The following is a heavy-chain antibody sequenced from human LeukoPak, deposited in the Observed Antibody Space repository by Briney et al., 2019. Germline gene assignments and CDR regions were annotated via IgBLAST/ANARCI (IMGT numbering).Heavy chain of an antibody. CDR1: GFSFSRYW. J-gene: IGHJ4*02. V-gene: IGHV3-7*01. CDR2: INQDASEK. Sequence: PGGSLRLSCVASGFSFSRYWMSWVRQAPGKGLEWVANINQDASEKYYVDSVKGRFTISRDNSKKSVYLQMSSLRAEDTAVYYCATDPRPDSGNFLGFDYWGQGTLVTVSS. D-gene: IGHD3-3*01. CDR3: ATDPRPDSGNFLGFDY.